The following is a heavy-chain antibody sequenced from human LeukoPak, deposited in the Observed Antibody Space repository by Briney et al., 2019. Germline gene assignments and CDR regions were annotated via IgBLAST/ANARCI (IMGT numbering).Heavy chain of an antibody. CDR3: AIWGRPDY. D-gene: IGHD3-16*01. J-gene: IGHJ4*02. V-gene: IGHV3-74*01. Sequence: WGSLRLSCAASGFTFSSYWMHWVRQAPGKGLVWVSRINSDGSTTSSADSVKGRVTISRDNAKNTVYLQMNSLRAEDTAVYYCAIWGRPDYWGQGTLVTVSS. CDR2: INSDGSTT. CDR1: GFTFSSYW.